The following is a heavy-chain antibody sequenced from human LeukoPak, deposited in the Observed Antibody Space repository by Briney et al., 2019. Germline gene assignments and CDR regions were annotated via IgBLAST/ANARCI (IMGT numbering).Heavy chain of an antibody. V-gene: IGHV1-18*01. CDR3: ARVNYDFWSGLPNWFDP. CDR2: ISAYNGNT. D-gene: IGHD3-3*01. Sequence: ASVTVSCKASGYTFTSYGISWVRQAPGQGLAWMGWISAYNGNTNYAQKLQGRVTMTTDTSTSTAYMELRSLRSDDTAVYYCARVNYDFWSGLPNWFDPWGQGTLVTVSS. J-gene: IGHJ5*02. CDR1: GYTFTSYG.